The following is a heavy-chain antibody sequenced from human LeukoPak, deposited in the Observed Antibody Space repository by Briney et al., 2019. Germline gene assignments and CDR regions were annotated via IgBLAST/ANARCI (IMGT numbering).Heavy chain of an antibody. CDR1: GYTFTSYY. Sequence: ASVKVSCKASGYTFTSYYMFWVRQAPGQGLEWMGLINPSGGSTTYAQKFQGRITMTRDMSTSTVYMELSSLRSDDTAMYYCARDPYSSGWGFFDPWGQGTLVTVSS. V-gene: IGHV1-46*01. CDR3: ARDPYSSGWGFFDP. D-gene: IGHD6-19*01. CDR2: INPSGGST. J-gene: IGHJ5*02.